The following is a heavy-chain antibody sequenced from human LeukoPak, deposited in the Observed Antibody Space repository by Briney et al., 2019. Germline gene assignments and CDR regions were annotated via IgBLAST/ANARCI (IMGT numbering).Heavy chain of an antibody. J-gene: IGHJ4*02. D-gene: IGHD5-18*01. CDR3: ARDYHVDTAIPWTYYFDY. CDR1: GYTFSSYA. CDR2: ISNSRGYI. Sequence: PGGSLRLSCAASGYTFSSYAMSWVRQAPGKGLEWVSSISNSRGYIYYADSVKGRFTISRDNAKNSLYLQMNSLRAEDTAVYYCARDYHVDTAIPWTYYFDYWGQGTLVTVSS. V-gene: IGHV3-21*01.